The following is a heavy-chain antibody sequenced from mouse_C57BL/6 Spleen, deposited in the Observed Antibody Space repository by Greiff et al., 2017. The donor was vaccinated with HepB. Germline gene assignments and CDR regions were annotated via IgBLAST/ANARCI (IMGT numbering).Heavy chain of an antibody. CDR2: IYPGSGNT. J-gene: IGHJ1*03. CDR1: GYTFTDYY. D-gene: IGHD1-1*01. CDR3: ARGYYYGSSLYWYFDV. V-gene: IGHV1-76*01. Sequence: QVQLQQSGAELVRPGASVKLSCKASGYTFTDYYINWVKQRPGQGLEWIARIYPGSGNTYYNEKFKGKATLTAEKSSSTAYMQLSSLTSEDSAVYFCARGYYYGSSLYWYFDVWGTGTTVTVSS.